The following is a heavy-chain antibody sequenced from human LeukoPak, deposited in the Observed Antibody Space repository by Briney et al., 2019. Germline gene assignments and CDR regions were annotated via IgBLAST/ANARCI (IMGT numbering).Heavy chain of an antibody. V-gene: IGHV3-21*01. Sequence: GGSLRLSCAASGFTFSSYSMNWVRQAPGKGLEWVSSISSSSSYIYYADSVKGRFTISRDNAKNSLYLRMNSLRAEDTAVYYCARDRELELRDDAFDIWGQGTMVTVSS. D-gene: IGHD1-7*01. CDR3: ARDRELELRDDAFDI. J-gene: IGHJ3*02. CDR2: ISSSSSYI. CDR1: GFTFSSYS.